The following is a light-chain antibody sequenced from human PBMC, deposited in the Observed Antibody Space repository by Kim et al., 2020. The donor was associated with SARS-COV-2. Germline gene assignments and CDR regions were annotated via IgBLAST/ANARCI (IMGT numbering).Light chain of an antibody. CDR1: LGIGNW. CDR3: QQYKTYWT. J-gene: IGKJ1*01. CDR2: DGA. Sequence: DIQMTQSPSILSASVGDRVTITCRASLGIGNWLAWYQQKPGKAPELLIYDGATLKSGVPSRFSGSGSGTEFSLTISGLRPDDYATYFCQQYKTYWTFGQGTKVDIK. V-gene: IGKV1-5*01.